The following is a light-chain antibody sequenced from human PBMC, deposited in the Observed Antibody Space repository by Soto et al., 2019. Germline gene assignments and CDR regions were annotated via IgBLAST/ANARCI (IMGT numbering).Light chain of an antibody. CDR2: DLN. CDR3: CSYAGTYPFVV. J-gene: IGLJ2*01. CDR1: SSDVSAYDY. Sequence: QSALTQPRSVSGSPGQSVTISCTGTSSDVSAYDYVSWYQHRPGKPPKLMIYDLNKRPSGVPDRFSGSKSGNTASLTISGLQAEDEAAYYCCSYAGTYPFVVFGGGTKVTDL. V-gene: IGLV2-11*01.